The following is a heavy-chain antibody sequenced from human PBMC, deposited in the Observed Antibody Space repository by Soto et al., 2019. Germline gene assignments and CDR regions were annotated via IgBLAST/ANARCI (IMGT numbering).Heavy chain of an antibody. D-gene: IGHD2-2*01. J-gene: IGHJ4*02. V-gene: IGHV3-21*06. CDR3: ARDGVLDGYYASLDY. CDR2: ISSSSYI. Sequence: EVQLVESGGGLVKPGGSLTLSCAASGFTFSTYSMHWVRQAPGKGLEWVSSISSSSYIYYADSVKGRFTISSDNDKNSLYLQMISLRAEDTAVYYCARDGVLDGYYASLDYWGQGTLVTVSS. CDR1: GFTFSTYS.